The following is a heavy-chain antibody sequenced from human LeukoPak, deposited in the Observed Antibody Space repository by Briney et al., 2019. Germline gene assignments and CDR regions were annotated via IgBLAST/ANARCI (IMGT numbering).Heavy chain of an antibody. CDR3: ASQDSGSYYIPPNFDY. J-gene: IGHJ4*02. V-gene: IGHV4-34*01. CDR1: GGSFSGYY. Sequence: SETLSLTCAVYGGSFSGYYWSWIRQPPGKGLEWIGSIYYSGSTYYNPSLKSRVTISVDTSKNQFSLKLSSVTAADTAVYYCASQDSGSYYIPPNFDYWGQGTLVTVSS. D-gene: IGHD1-26*01. CDR2: IYYSGST.